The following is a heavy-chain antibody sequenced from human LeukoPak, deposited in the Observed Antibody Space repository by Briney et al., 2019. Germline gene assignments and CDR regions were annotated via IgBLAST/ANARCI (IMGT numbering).Heavy chain of an antibody. J-gene: IGHJ4*02. D-gene: IGHD3-9*01. CDR1: GYTFTSHV. V-gene: IGHV1-18*01. CDR2: ISAYNGNT. Sequence: ASVKVSFKASGYTFTSHVINWVRQAPGQGLEWMGWISAYNGNTNYAQTLQGRVTMTADTSTSTAYMELRSLRSDDTAVYYCARDFRNTGYADYWGQGTLVTVSS. CDR3: ARDFRNTGYADY.